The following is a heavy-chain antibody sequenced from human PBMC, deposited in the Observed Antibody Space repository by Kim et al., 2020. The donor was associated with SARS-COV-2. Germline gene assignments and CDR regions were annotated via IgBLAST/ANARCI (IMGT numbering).Heavy chain of an antibody. Sequence: VDSVTGQFTSSRDNAKNSMYLQMNGLRAEDTAVYYCARVPTVAGTGYFDYWGQGTLVTVSS. V-gene: IGHV3-7*03. D-gene: IGHD6-19*01. J-gene: IGHJ4*02. CDR3: ARVPTVAGTGYFDY.